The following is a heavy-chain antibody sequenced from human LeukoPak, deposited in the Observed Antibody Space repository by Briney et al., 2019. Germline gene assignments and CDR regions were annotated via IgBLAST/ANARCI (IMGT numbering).Heavy chain of an antibody. CDR3: ARDVGYDYVWGSYRPSFDY. CDR2: ISAYNGNT. D-gene: IGHD3-16*02. Sequence: GASVKVSCKASGYTFTSYGISWVRQAPGQGLEWMGWISAYNGNTNYAQKLQGRVTMTTDTSTSTAYMELRSLRSDDTAVYYCARDVGYDYVWGSYRPSFDYWGQGTLVTVSS. J-gene: IGHJ4*02. V-gene: IGHV1-18*01. CDR1: GYTFTSYG.